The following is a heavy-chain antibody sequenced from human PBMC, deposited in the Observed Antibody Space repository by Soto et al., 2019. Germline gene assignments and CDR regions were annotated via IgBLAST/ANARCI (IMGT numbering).Heavy chain of an antibody. CDR3: AKGWSNFDY. V-gene: IGHV6-1*02. CDR2: TYYRSKWYN. D-gene: IGHD3-3*01. J-gene: IGHJ4*02. Sequence: QVQMQQSGPGLVKPSQPLSLTCAISGDSVSGNSATWNWIRQSPSRGLEWLGRTYYRSKWYNDYAVSVKSRITINPDTSKNQVSLELNSVTPEDTAVYYCAKGWSNFDYWGQGTLVTVSP. CDR1: GDSVSGNSAT.